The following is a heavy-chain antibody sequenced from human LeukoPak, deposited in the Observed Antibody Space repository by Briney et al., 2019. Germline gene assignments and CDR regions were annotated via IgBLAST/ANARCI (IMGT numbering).Heavy chain of an antibody. CDR1: GGSFSGYY. V-gene: IGHV4-34*01. CDR2: INHSGST. CDR3: ARGGYNYGSGSYFPSWFDP. J-gene: IGHJ5*02. D-gene: IGHD3-10*01. Sequence: SETLSLTCAVYGGSFSGYYWSWIRQPPGKGLEWIGEINHSGSTNYNPSLKSRVTISVDTSKNQFSLKLSSVTAADTAVYYCARGGYNYGSGSYFPSWFDPWGQGTLVTVSS.